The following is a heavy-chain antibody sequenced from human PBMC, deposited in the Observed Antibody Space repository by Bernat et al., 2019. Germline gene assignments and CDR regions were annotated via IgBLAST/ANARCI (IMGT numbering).Heavy chain of an antibody. J-gene: IGHJ4*02. D-gene: IGHD6-19*01. CDR3: ARDLLTGYSFGWEDY. CDR2: INGGNGNT. CDR1: GYTFSNYA. V-gene: IGHV1-3*01. Sequence: QVQLVQSGAEVKKPGASVKVSCKASGYTFSNYAMNWVRQAPGQRLEWMGWINGGNGNTKYSQKFQGRVTITRDTSASTVYMELSSLRSEDTAVYYCARDLLTGYSFGWEDYWGQGTLVTVSS.